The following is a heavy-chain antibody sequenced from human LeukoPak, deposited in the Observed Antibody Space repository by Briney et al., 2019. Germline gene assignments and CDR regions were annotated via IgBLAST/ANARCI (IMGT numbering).Heavy chain of an antibody. J-gene: IGHJ4*02. D-gene: IGHD1-7*01. CDR2: IYYSAST. Sequence: SETLSLTCTVSGGSISSYYWTWIRQPPGKGLEWIGYIYYSASTNYNPSLKSRVTISVDTSKNQFSLRLNSVTAADTAVYYYAQGRERNWNYPLYFDYWGQGTLVTVSS. V-gene: IGHV4-59*08. CDR1: GGSISSYY. CDR3: AQGRERNWNYPLYFDY.